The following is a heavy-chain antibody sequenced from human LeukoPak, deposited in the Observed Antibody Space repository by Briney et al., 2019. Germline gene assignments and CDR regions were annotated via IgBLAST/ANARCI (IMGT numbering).Heavy chain of an antibody. V-gene: IGHV3-23*01. CDR2: FSGGGGGT. Sequence: GGSLRLSCAASEFTFSTFAMSWVRQAPGKGLEWVSTFSGGGGGTYYADSVKGRFTISRDNSKNTLYLQMNSLRAEDTAVYYCARDRYSYGIDYWGQGTLVTVSS. D-gene: IGHD5-18*01. CDR1: EFTFSTFA. CDR3: ARDRYSYGIDY. J-gene: IGHJ4*02.